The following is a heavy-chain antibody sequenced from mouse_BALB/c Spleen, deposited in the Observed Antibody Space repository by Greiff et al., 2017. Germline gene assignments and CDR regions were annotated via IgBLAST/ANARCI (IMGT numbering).Heavy chain of an antibody. J-gene: IGHJ1*01. D-gene: IGHD1-1*01. CDR2: ISYSGST. Sequence: EVKLQESGPGLVKPSQSLSLTCTVTGYSITSDYAWNWIRQFPGNKLEWMGYISYSGSTSYNPSLKSRISITRDTSKNQFFLQLNSVTTEDTATYYCARGGYYYGSSEDWYFDVWGAGTTVTVSS. CDR3: ARGGYYYGSSEDWYFDV. V-gene: IGHV3-2*02. CDR1: GYSITSDYA.